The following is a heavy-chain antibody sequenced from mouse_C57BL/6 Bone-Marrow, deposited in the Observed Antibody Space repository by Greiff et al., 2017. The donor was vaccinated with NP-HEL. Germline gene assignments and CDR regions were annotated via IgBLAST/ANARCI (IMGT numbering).Heavy chain of an antibody. D-gene: IGHD1-1*01. J-gene: IGHJ1*03. CDR3: ARGEGLRSWYFDV. Sequence: QVQLQQPGAELVMPGASVKLSCKASGYTFTSYWMHWVKQRPGQGLEWIGEIDPSDSYTNYNQKFKGKSTLTVDKSSSTAYMQLSSLTSEDSAVYYCARGEGLRSWYFDVWGTGTTVTVSS. V-gene: IGHV1-69*01. CDR1: GYTFTSYW. CDR2: IDPSDSYT.